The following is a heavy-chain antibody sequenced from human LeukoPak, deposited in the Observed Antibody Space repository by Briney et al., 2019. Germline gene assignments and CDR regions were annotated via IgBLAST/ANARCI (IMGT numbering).Heavy chain of an antibody. CDR1: GGSISSYY. J-gene: IGHJ4*02. V-gene: IGHV4-59*08. Sequence: SETLSLTCTVSGGSISSYYWSWIRQPPGKGLGWIGYIYYSGSTNYNPSLKSRVTISVDTSKNQFSLKLSSVTAADTAVYYCARHANYDYVWGSYRQGYYFDYWGQGTLVTVSS. D-gene: IGHD3-16*02. CDR2: IYYSGST. CDR3: ARHANYDYVWGSYRQGYYFDY.